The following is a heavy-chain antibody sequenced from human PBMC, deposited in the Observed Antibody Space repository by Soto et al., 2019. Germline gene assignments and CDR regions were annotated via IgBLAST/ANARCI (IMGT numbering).Heavy chain of an antibody. CDR1: DGTISSGNNY. D-gene: IGHD3-22*01. CDR3: ARTSYDSSGTAADP. Sequence: QVQLQESGPGLVKASQTLSLTCTVSDGTISSGNNYWSWIRQHPGKGLEWIGYIYYSGSTYYNPSLKSRVTISVDTSKNQFSLKLSSVTAADTAVYYCARTSYDSSGTAADPWGQGTLVTVSS. V-gene: IGHV4-31*03. J-gene: IGHJ5*02. CDR2: IYYSGST.